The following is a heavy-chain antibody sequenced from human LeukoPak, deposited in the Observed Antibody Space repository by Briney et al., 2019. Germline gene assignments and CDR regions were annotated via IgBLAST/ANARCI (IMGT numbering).Heavy chain of an antibody. CDR1: GVSISSSNSY. CDR3: ARQTGSGLFILP. CDR2: IYCSGNT. Sequence: SETLSLTCTVSGVSISSSNSYWGWIRQPPGKGLEWIGSIYCSGNTYYNASLKSQVSISIDTSKNRFSLKLTSVTAADTAVYYCARQTGSGLFILPGGQGTLVTVSS. D-gene: IGHD3/OR15-3a*01. V-gene: IGHV4-39*01. J-gene: IGHJ4*02.